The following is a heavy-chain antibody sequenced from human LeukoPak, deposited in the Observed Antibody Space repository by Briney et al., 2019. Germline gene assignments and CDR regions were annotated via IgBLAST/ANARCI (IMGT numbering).Heavy chain of an antibody. V-gene: IGHV3-7*01. D-gene: IGHD6-13*01. Sequence: GGSLRLSCEGSGFTFSNYWMGWVRQAPGKGLQWVANIKTDGSEKYYVDSVKGRFTISRDNAKNSLYLQMNSLRAEDTAVYYCARDSGIAAADYYYYYGMDVWGQGTTVTVSS. CDR3: ARDSGIAAADYYYYYGMDV. J-gene: IGHJ6*02. CDR2: IKTDGSEK. CDR1: GFTFSNYW.